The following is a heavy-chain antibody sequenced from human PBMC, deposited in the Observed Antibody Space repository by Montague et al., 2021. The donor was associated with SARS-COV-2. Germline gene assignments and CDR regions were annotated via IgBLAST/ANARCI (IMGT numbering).Heavy chain of an antibody. J-gene: IGHJ3*02. CDR1: GGSISSGGYY. CDR3: ARVHCVSSCWYPSAFDI. CDR2: IYYSGST. D-gene: IGHD6-19*01. V-gene: IGHV4-31*03. Sequence: TLSLTCTVSGGSISSGGYYWSWIRQPPGKGLEWIGYIYYSGSTYYNPSLKSRLTISVDTSKNQFSLKLSSVTAAATAVYYCARVHCVSSCWYPSAFDIWGQGTMVTVSS.